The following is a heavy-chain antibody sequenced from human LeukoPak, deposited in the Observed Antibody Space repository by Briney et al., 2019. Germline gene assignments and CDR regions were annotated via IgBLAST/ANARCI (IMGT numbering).Heavy chain of an antibody. CDR3: AILIQSNPSDAFDI. Sequence: GGSLRLSCAASGFTFDDYTMHWVRQAPGKGLEWVSLISWDGGSTYYADSVKGRFTISRDNSKNSLYLQMNSLRTEDTALYYCAILIQSNPSDAFDIWGQGTMVTVSS. CDR2: ISWDGGST. CDR1: GFTFDDYT. V-gene: IGHV3-43*01. D-gene: IGHD1-14*01. J-gene: IGHJ3*02.